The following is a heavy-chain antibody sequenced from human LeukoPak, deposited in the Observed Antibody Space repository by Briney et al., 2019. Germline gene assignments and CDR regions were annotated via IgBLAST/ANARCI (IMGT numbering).Heavy chain of an antibody. V-gene: IGHV3-23*01. CDR2: VFGRDTST. Sequence: GSLRLSCAASGFPFSNYAMSWVRQAPGKGLEWVSAVFGRDTSTYYTDSVKGRFTISRDNSKNTLYLQMNSLSAEDTAIYYCAKWGDYDVLTGYYDSDYWGQGILVTVSS. CDR1: GFPFSNYA. CDR3: AKWGDYDVLTGYYDSDY. J-gene: IGHJ4*02. D-gene: IGHD3-9*01.